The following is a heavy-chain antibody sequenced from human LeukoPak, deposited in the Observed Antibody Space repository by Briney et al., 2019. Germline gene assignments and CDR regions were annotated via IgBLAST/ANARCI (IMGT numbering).Heavy chain of an antibody. Sequence: GGSLRLSCAASGFTVSSNYMSWVRQAPGKGLEWVSVIYSGCSTYYADSVKGRFTISRDNSKNTLYLQMNSLRAEDTAVYYCARVGDYGDYFDYWGQGTLVTVSS. V-gene: IGHV3-66*01. CDR1: GFTVSSNY. J-gene: IGHJ4*02. CDR3: ARVGDYGDYFDY. CDR2: IYSGCST. D-gene: IGHD4-17*01.